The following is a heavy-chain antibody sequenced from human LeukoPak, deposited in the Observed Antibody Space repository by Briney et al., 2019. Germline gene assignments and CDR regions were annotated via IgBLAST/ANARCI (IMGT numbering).Heavy chain of an antibody. CDR1: GYSFTSYW. CDR2: IYPGDSDT. D-gene: IGHD3-22*01. Sequence: AESLKIPCKGSGYSFTSYWIGWVRQLPGKSLEWMGNIYPGDSDTRYSPSFQGQVTISADKSISTAYLQWSSLKASDTAMYYCACGYDSSGFNAFDIWGQGTMVTVSS. CDR3: ACGYDSSGFNAFDI. J-gene: IGHJ3*02. V-gene: IGHV5-51*01.